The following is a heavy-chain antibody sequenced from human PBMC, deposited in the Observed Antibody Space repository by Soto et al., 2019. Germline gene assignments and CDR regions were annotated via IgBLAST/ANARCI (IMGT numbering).Heavy chain of an antibody. J-gene: IGHJ5*02. D-gene: IGHD4-17*01. V-gene: IGHV4-31*03. CDR3: ARDHGDNWFGP. CDR1: GGSISSGGYY. CDR2: IYYSGSA. Sequence: QVQLQESGPGLVKPSQTLSLTCTVSGGSISSGGYYWSWIRQHPGKGLEWIGYIYYSGSAQYNPSLKSRVTISVDTSKNQCSLKLSSVTAADTAMYYCARDHGDNWFGPWGQGTLVTVSS.